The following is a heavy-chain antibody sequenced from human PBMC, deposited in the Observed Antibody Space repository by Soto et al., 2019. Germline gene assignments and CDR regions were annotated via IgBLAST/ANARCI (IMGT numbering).Heavy chain of an antibody. Sequence: QVQLVQSGAEVKKPGSSVKVSCKASGGTFSSYAISWVRQAPGQGLEWMGGIIPIFGTANYAQKFQGRVTIPADESTSTAYMERSSLGSEDTAVYYWGGGGSGSYYSWYFDLWGRGTLVTVSS. V-gene: IGHV1-69*12. CDR3: GGGGSGSYYSWYFDL. CDR2: IIPIFGTA. J-gene: IGHJ2*01. CDR1: GGTFSSYA. D-gene: IGHD3-10*01.